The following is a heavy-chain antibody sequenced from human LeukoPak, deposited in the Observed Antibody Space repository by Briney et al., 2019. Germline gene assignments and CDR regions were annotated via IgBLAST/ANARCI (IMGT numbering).Heavy chain of an antibody. J-gene: IGHJ6*03. CDR3: ASVTVTTSHYYYYMDV. Sequence: SGTLSLTCAVSGGSISSSNWWSWVRQPPGKGLEWIGEIYHSGSTNYNPSPKSRVTISVDKSKNQFSLKLSSVTAADTAVYYCASVTVTTSHYYYYMDVWGKGTTVTVSS. CDR2: IYHSGST. CDR1: GGSISSSNW. V-gene: IGHV4-4*02. D-gene: IGHD4-17*01.